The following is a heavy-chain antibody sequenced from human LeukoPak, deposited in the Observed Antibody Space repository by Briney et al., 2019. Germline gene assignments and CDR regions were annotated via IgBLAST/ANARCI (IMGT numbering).Heavy chain of an antibody. V-gene: IGHV1-2*02. CDR1: GYTFNAYY. CDR2: INPNTGST. CDR3: ARVKNWGIVDY. Sequence: ASVKVSCKASGYTFNAYYIHWVRQAPGQGLEWVGWINPNTGSTKYGQTLQGRVIMTRDTSISTAYMELSRLRSDDTAVYYCARVKNWGIVDYWGKGTTVTVSS. D-gene: IGHD7-27*01. J-gene: IGHJ6*04.